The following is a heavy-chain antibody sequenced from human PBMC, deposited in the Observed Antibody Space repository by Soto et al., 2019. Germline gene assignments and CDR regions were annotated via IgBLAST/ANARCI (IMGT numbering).Heavy chain of an antibody. Sequence: PSETLSLTCGVYGGSFSSYFWTWIRQPPGKGLEWIGEINHGGSTNYNPSLKSRVTISVDTSKNHFSLNLNSVTAADTAMYFCARGVVGGIDTDYFDYWGQGTLVTVSS. V-gene: IGHV4-34*01. D-gene: IGHD2-2*01. CDR1: GGSFSSYF. J-gene: IGHJ4*02. CDR3: ARGVVGGIDTDYFDY. CDR2: INHGGST.